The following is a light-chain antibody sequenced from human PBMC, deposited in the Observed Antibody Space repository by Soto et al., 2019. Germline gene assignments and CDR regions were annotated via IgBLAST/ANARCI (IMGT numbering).Light chain of an antibody. CDR3: SSYTSSSRYV. Sequence: QSALTQPASVSGSPGQSTTISCTGTSSDVGGFNYVSWYQQHPGKAPKLMIYEVSNRPSGVSNRFSGSKSGNTASLTISGLQAEDEADYYCSSYTSSSRYVFGTGTKLTVL. V-gene: IGLV2-14*01. CDR1: SSDVGGFNY. CDR2: EVS. J-gene: IGLJ1*01.